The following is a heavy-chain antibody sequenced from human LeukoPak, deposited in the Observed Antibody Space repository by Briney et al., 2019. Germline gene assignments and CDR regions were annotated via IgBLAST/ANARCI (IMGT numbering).Heavy chain of an antibody. CDR3: ARHRAYSSSSPFDY. CDR1: GGPISRLY. CDR2: IDYAGST. J-gene: IGHJ4*02. V-gene: IGHV4-59*08. Sequence: KPSETLSLTCSVPGGPISRLYWSWIRQPPGKGLEWFGYIDYAGSTNYNPSLKSRVTMFVDMSKNQFSLRLSSVTAADTAVYYCARHRAYSSSSPFDYWGQGTLVTVSS. D-gene: IGHD6-6*01.